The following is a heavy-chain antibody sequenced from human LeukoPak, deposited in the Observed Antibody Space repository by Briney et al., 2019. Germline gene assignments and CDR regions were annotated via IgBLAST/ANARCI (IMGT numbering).Heavy chain of an antibody. J-gene: IGHJ5*02. CDR2: IYHSGST. CDR1: GGSISSGGYS. V-gene: IGHV4-30-2*02. CDR3: ATTYSRSGDDWFDP. Sequence: SETLSLTCAVSGGSISSGGYSWSWIRQPPGKGLEWIGYIYHSGSTYYNPSLKSRVTMSIDTSKNKFSLKLSSATAADTAIYYCATTYSRSGDDWFDPWGQGILVTVSS. D-gene: IGHD2-21*01.